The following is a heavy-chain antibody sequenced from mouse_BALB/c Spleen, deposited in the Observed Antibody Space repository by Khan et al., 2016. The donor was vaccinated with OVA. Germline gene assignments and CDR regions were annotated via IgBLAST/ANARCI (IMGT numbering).Heavy chain of an antibody. Sequence: EVQLQESGPELMKPGTSVKISCKASGYSFTSYYIHWVKQSHGKSLEWIGYIDPFNGDTTYNQKFKGKATLTVDKSSSTAYMHLSSLTSEDSAVFYGAGHGYMAWFAYWGQGTLVTVSA. CDR3: AGHGYMAWFAY. J-gene: IGHJ3*01. CDR1: GYSFTSYY. CDR2: IDPFNGDT. V-gene: IGHV1S135*01. D-gene: IGHD2-2*01.